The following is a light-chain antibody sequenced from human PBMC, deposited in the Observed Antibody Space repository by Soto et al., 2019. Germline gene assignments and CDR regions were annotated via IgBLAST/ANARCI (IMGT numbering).Light chain of an antibody. CDR1: QSVSSSY. CDR2: DAS. CDR3: QQRSNWPKT. J-gene: IGKJ1*01. Sequence: EIVLTHSPGTLSLSPCERATLSFSASQSVSSSYLAWYQQKPGQAPRLLIYDASHRATGIPARFSGSGSGTDFTLTISSLEPEDFAVYYCQQRSNWPKTFGQGDQGGYQ. V-gene: IGKV3D-20*02.